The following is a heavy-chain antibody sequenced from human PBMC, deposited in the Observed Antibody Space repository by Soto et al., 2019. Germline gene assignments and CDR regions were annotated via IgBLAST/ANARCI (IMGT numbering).Heavy chain of an antibody. CDR1: GGSISSGGYY. Sequence: SETLSLTCTVSGGSISSGGYYWSWIRQHPGKGLEWIGYIYYSGSTYYNPSLKSRVTISVDTSKNQFSLRLSSVTAADAAVYYCARVTTAMVNFDYWGQGTLVTVSS. V-gene: IGHV4-31*03. CDR3: ARVTTAMVNFDY. J-gene: IGHJ4*02. CDR2: IYYSGST. D-gene: IGHD5-18*01.